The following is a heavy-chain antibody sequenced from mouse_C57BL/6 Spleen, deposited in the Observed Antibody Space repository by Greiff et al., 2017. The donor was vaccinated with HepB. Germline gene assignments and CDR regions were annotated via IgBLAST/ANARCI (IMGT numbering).Heavy chain of an antibody. CDR3: ASLDYGSSYNPAWFAY. J-gene: IGHJ3*01. D-gene: IGHD1-1*01. V-gene: IGHV1-39*01. CDR1: GYSFTDYN. Sequence: QLQESGPELVKPGASVKISCKASGYSFTDYNMNWVKQSNGKSLEWIAVINPNYGTTSYNQKFKGKATLTVDQSSSTAYMQLNSLTSEDSAVYYCASLDYGSSYNPAWFAYWGQGTLVTVSA. CDR2: INPNYGTT.